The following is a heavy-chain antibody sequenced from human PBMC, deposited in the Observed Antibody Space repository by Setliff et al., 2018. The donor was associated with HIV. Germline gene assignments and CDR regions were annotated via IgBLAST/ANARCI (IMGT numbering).Heavy chain of an antibody. Sequence: PGGSLRLSCAASGFTFDDYAMHWVRQAPGKGLEWVSGISWNSGSIGYADSVKGRFTISRDNARNSLYLQMNSLRVEDTAVYFCARGALLAVFDFDHWGHGTLVT. CDR3: ARGALLAVFDFDH. D-gene: IGHD3-10*01. CDR1: GFTFDDYA. CDR2: ISWNSGSI. V-gene: IGHV3-9*01. J-gene: IGHJ4*01.